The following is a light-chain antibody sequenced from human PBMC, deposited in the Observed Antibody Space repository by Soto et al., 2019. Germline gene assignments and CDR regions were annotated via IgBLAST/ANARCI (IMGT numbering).Light chain of an antibody. V-gene: IGKV2-28*01. CDR3: MQALQTPLT. Sequence: EIVMTQSPLSLPVTPGEPASISCRSSQSLPHSNGYNYLDWYLQKPGQSPQLLIYLGSNRASGVPDRFSGSGSGTDFTLKISRVEAEDVGVYYCMQALQTPLTFGGGTKVEIK. CDR1: QSLPHSNGYNY. J-gene: IGKJ4*01. CDR2: LGS.